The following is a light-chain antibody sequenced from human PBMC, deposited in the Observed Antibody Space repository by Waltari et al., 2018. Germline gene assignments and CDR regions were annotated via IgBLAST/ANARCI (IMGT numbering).Light chain of an antibody. CDR2: HAS. CDR3: QHYESLPVT. J-gene: IGKJ1*01. V-gene: IGKV3-20*01. CDR1: QSISNY. Sequence: EIVLTQSPGTLSLSPGERATLSCRAGQSISNYLAWYQQKPGQAPRLLIYHASSRAAGIPDRFSGSGSGTDFSLTISRLEPEDFAVYYCQHYESLPVTFGQGTKVEIK.